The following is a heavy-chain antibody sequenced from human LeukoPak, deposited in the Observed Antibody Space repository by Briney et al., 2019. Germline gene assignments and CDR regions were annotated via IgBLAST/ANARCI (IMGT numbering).Heavy chain of an antibody. CDR1: GGSISSPISY. D-gene: IGHD1-26*01. CDR3: ARRIVGVIDAFDY. Sequence: PSETLSLTCTVSGGSISSPISYWGWIRQPPGKGLEWIATVLHSGATFYSPSLEGRLTTSIDTSTNQFSLKMTSMTAADTAVYYCARRIVGVIDAFDYWGQGALVTVSS. V-gene: IGHV4-39*01. CDR2: VLHSGAT. J-gene: IGHJ4*02.